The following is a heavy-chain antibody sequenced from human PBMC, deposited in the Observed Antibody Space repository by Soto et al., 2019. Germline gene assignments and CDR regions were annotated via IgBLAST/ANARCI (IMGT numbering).Heavy chain of an antibody. CDR3: AKGIYYDSSREGYFDY. CDR2: ISGSGGST. CDR1: GFTFSSYA. D-gene: IGHD3-22*01. J-gene: IGHJ4*02. V-gene: IGHV3-23*01. Sequence: LRLSCAASGFTFSSYAMSWVRQAPGKGLEWVSAISGSGGSTYYADSVKGRFTISRDNSKNTLYLQMNSLRAEDTAVYYCAKGIYYDSSREGYFDYWGQGTLVTVSS.